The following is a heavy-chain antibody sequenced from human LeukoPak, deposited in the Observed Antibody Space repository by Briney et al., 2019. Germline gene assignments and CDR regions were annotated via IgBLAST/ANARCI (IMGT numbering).Heavy chain of an antibody. D-gene: IGHD3-10*01. Sequence: SETLSLTCTVSGASISSYYWGWIRQPPGKGLEWIGSIYYSGSTYYNPSLKSRVTISVDTSKNQFSLKLSSVTAADTAVYYCARRVESITMVRGVINHNWFDPWGQGTLVTVSS. CDR2: IYYSGST. J-gene: IGHJ5*02. CDR1: GASISSYY. CDR3: ARRVESITMVRGVINHNWFDP. V-gene: IGHV4-39*01.